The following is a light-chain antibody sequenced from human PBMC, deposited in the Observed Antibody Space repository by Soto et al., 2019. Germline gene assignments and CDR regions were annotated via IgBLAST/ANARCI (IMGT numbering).Light chain of an antibody. Sequence: DIQMTQSPSTLSASVGDRVTITCRASQSIYVWLAWYRHKPGKAPKILIYQSSILESGVTSRFSGSGSGTEFTLTISSLQPDDCETYYCQQYKSYFSFTFVPGTNVD. CDR3: QQYKSYFSFT. J-gene: IGKJ3*01. CDR1: QSIYVW. V-gene: IGKV1-5*03. CDR2: QSS.